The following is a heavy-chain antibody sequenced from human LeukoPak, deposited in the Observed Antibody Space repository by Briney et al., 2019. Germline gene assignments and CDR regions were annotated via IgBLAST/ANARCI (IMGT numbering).Heavy chain of an antibody. D-gene: IGHD4-11*01. J-gene: IGHJ6*03. CDR2: INPNSGGT. CDR1: GYTFTGYY. CDR3: ARVRTTVTTAGFNYYYMDV. V-gene: IGHV1-2*06. Sequence: ASVKVSCKASGYTFTGYYMHWVRRAPGQGLEGMGRINPNSGGTNYAQKFQGRDTMTRDTSISTAYMELSRLRSDDTAVYYCARVRTTVTTAGFNYYYMDVWGKGTTVTVSS.